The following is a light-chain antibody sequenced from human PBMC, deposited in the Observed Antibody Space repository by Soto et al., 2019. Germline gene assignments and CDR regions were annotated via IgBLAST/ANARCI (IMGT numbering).Light chain of an antibody. J-gene: IGKJ4*01. CDR2: GAS. CDR3: QQADSFPLT. CDR1: QSVSSSY. V-gene: IGKV3-20*01. Sequence: EIVLTQSPGTLSLSPGERATLSCRASQSVSSSYLAWYQQKPGQAPRLLIYGASSRATGIPDRFSGSGSGTDFTLTISRLEPEDSATYYCQQADSFPLTFGGGTKVDIK.